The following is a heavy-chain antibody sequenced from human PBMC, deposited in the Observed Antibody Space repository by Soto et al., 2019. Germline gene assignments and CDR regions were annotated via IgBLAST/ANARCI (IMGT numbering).Heavy chain of an antibody. J-gene: IGHJ4*02. D-gene: IGHD3-3*01. CDR2: IYHSGST. CDR3: ARSSIKPQVFMYPFDS. Sequence: SETLSLTCAVSGGSISSGGYSWSWIRQPPGKGLEWIGYIYHSGSTYYNPSLKSRVTISVDRSKNQFSLKLSSVTAADTAVYYCARSSIKPQVFMYPFDSWSQGTLVTVSS. CDR1: GGSISSGGYS. V-gene: IGHV4-30-2*01.